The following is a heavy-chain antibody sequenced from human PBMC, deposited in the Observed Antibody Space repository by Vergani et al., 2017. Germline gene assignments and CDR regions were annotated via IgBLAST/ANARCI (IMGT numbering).Heavy chain of an antibody. CDR2: IRNKANSYTT. Sequence: EVQLVESGGGLVKSGGSLRPSCLAPGLTFTDAWRSGSPQAPGKGLKLIGHIRNKANSYTTEYAPSVKGRFIISRDDSRNTLYLDVISLETEDTAVYYCTTDLATPSPPDGRDYFDHWGQVTLVTVSS. CDR1: GLTFTDAW. D-gene: IGHD2-21*01. J-gene: IGHJ4*02. V-gene: IGHV3-15*05. CDR3: TTDLATPSPPDGRDYFDH.